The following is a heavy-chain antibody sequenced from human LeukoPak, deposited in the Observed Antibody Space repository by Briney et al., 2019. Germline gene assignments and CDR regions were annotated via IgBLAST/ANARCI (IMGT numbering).Heavy chain of an antibody. J-gene: IGHJ4*02. CDR2: INHSGST. CDR3: ARGASAADY. V-gene: IGHV4-34*01. Sequence: SETLSLTCAVYGGSFSGYYWSWIRQPPGKGLEWIGEINHSGSTNHNPSLKSRVTISVDTSKNQFSLKLSSVTAADTAVYYCARGASAADYWGQGTLVTVSS. CDR1: GGSFSGYY.